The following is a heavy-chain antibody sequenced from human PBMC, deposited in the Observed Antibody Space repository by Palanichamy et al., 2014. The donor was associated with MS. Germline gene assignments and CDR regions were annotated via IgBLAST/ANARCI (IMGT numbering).Heavy chain of an antibody. V-gene: IGHV5-10-1*03. D-gene: IGHD6-19*01. CDR3: ARWNSGWYVFDY. CDR2: IDPSDSYT. Sequence: EVQAGAVRSRGEKARESLRISCKGSGYSFTSYWISWVRQMPGKSLEWMGRIDPSDSYTNYSPSFQGHVTISADKSISTAYLQWSSLKASDTAMYFCARWNSGWYVFDYWGQGTQVTVSS. J-gene: IGHJ4*02. CDR1: GYSFTSYW.